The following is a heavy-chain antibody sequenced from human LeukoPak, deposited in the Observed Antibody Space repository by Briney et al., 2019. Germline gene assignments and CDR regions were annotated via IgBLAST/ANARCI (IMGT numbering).Heavy chain of an antibody. D-gene: IGHD3-10*01. CDR1: GGSISSSNW. J-gene: IGHJ4*02. Sequence: SGTLSLTCAVSGGSISSSNWWSWVRPPPGKGLEWIGYIYYRGSTNYNPSLKSRVTISADTSKSQFSLKLSSVIAADTAVYYCARGTGALLWFGEFDYWGQGTLVTVSS. V-gene: IGHV4-4*02. CDR2: IYYRGST. CDR3: ARGTGALLWFGEFDY.